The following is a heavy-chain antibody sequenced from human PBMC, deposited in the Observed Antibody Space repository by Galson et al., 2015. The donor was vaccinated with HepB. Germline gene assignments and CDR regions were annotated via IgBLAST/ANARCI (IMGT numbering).Heavy chain of an antibody. CDR2: IYHSGST. V-gene: IGHV4-39*01. J-gene: IGHJ4*02. CDR3: ARQRAILTGYYPMYYFDY. Sequence: LSLTCTVSGGSISSSSYYWGWIRQPPGKGLEWIGSIYHSGSTYYNPSLKSRVTISVDTSKNQFSLKLSSVTAADTAVYYCARQRAILTGYYPMYYFDYWGQGTLVTVSS. CDR1: GGSISSSSYY. D-gene: IGHD3-9*01.